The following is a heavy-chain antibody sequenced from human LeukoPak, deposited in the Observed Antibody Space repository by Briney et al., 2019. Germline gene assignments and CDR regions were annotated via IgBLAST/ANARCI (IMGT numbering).Heavy chain of an antibody. J-gene: IGHJ4*02. D-gene: IGHD4-17*01. CDR3: AKDRYRDYGSSFDY. CDR1: GFTFSSYG. Sequence: GGSLRLSCAASGFTFSSYGMHWVRQAPGKGLEWVAVISYDGSNKYYADSVKGRLTISRDNSKNTLYLQMNRLRAEDTAVYYCAKDRYRDYGSSFDYWGQGTLVTVSS. CDR2: ISYDGSNK. V-gene: IGHV3-30*18.